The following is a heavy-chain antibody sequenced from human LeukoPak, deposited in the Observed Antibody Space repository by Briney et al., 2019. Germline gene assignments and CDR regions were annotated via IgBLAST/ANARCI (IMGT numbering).Heavy chain of an antibody. CDR1: GGSISGGVYY. CDR3: ARTPCSGGSCYSHEYCQH. CDR2: IYYSGSP. Sequence: PSQTLSLTCTVSGGSISGGVYYWSWIRQPPGKGLEWIGYIYYSGSPYYNPSLKSRVTISVDTSKNQFSLKLSSVTAADTAVYYRARTPCSGGSCYSHEYCQHWGQSTLLTVSS. J-gene: IGHJ1*01. D-gene: IGHD2-15*01. V-gene: IGHV4-31*03.